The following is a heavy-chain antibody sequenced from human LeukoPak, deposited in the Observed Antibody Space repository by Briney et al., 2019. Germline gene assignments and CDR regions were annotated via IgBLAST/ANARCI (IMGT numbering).Heavy chain of an antibody. J-gene: IGHJ6*02. Sequence: SETLSLTCTVSGGSLSSYYWSWIRQPPGKGLEWIGYIYYSGSTNYNPSLKSRVTISVDTSKNQFSLKLSSVTAADTAVYYCARATYGSGSSGYYYYGMDVWGQGTTVTVSS. CDR2: IYYSGST. V-gene: IGHV4-59*01. CDR3: ARATYGSGSSGYYYYGMDV. CDR1: GGSLSSYY. D-gene: IGHD3-10*01.